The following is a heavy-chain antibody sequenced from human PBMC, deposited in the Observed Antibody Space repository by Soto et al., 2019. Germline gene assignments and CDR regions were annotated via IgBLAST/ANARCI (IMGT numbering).Heavy chain of an antibody. Sequence: ASVKVSCKVSGYTLTELSMHWVRQAPGKGLEWMGGFDPEDGETIYAQKFQGRVTMTEDTSTDTAYMELSSLRSEDTAVYYCATLRFGLHYDFWSGYYTNNWFDPWGQGTLVTVSS. CDR1: GYTLTELS. CDR2: FDPEDGET. CDR3: ATLRFGLHYDFWSGYYTNNWFDP. J-gene: IGHJ5*02. D-gene: IGHD3-3*01. V-gene: IGHV1-24*01.